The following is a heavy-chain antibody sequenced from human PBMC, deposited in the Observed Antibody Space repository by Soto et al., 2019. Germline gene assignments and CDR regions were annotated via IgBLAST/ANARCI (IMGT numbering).Heavy chain of an antibody. CDR2: ISYDGSNK. CDR1: GFTFSSYG. Sequence: GGSLRLSCAASGFTFSSYGMHWVRQAPGKGLEWVAVISYDGSNKYYADSVKGRFTISRDNSKNTLYLQMNSLRAEDTAVYYCANGYDYYFDYWGQGTLVTVSS. CDR3: ANGYDYYFDY. J-gene: IGHJ4*02. D-gene: IGHD5-12*01. V-gene: IGHV3-30*18.